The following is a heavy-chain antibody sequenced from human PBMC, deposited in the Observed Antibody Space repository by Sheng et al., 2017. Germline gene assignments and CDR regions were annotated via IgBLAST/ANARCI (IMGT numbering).Heavy chain of an antibody. J-gene: IGHJ5*02. CDR1: GGSFSGYY. D-gene: IGHD3-10*01. CDR3: ARHTRYGSGSYYRRGNWFDP. V-gene: IGHV4-34*01. Sequence: QVQLQQWGAGLLKPSETLSLTCAVYGGSFSGYYWSWIRQPPGKGLEWIGEINHSGSTNYNPSLKSRVTISVDTSKNQFSLKLSSVTAADTAVYYCARHTRYGSGSYYRRGNWFDPWGQGTLVTVSS. CDR2: INHSGST.